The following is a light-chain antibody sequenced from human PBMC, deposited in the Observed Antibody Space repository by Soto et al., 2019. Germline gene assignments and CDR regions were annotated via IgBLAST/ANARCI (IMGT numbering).Light chain of an antibody. CDR2: SNY. Sequence: QSVLTQPPSASGTPGQRVTISCSASSGSLSVDWYQHLPGTAPKLLIYSNYQRPSGVPDRFSGSKSGTSASLVISGLQSEDDADYYCAVRDDSLSGLYVFGTGTKLTVL. J-gene: IGLJ1*01. V-gene: IGLV1-44*01. CDR1: SGSLS. CDR3: AVRDDSLSGLYV.